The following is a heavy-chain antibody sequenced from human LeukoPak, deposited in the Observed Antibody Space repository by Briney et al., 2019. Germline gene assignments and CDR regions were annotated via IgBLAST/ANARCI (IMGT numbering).Heavy chain of an antibody. CDR2: ISAYNGNT. D-gene: IGHD6-13*01. Sequence: ASVKVSCKASGYTFTSYVISWVRQAPGQGLEWMGWISAYNGNTNYAQKLQGRVTMTTDTSTSTAYMELRSLRSDDTAVYYCARVSLSSSWRQGTLDYWGQGTLVTVSS. CDR3: ARVSLSSSWRQGTLDY. CDR1: GYTFTSYV. V-gene: IGHV1-18*04. J-gene: IGHJ4*02.